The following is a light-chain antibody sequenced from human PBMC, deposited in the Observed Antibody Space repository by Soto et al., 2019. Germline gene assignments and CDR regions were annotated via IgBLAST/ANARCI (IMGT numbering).Light chain of an antibody. V-gene: IGKV3-20*01. J-gene: IGKJ1*01. CDR2: GIS. CDR1: QSVSSSY. CDR3: QQYNSYSPRT. Sequence: EVVLTQSPGTLSLSPGERATLSCRASQSVSSSYLAWYQQRPGQAPRLLIYGISSRATGIPDRFSGSGSGTDFTLTISRLEPEDFATYYCQQYNSYSPRTFGQGTKVDIK.